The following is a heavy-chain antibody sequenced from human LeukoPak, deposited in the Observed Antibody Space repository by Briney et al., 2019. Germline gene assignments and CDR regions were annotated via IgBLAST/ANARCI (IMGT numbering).Heavy chain of an antibody. Sequence: PGGSLRLSCAASGFTFSSYSMNWVRQAPGKGLEWVSSISSSSSSYIYYADSVKGRFTISRDNAKNSLYLQMNSLRAEDTAVYYCARVSYRDGYFDYWGQGTLVTVSS. CDR1: GFTFSSYS. J-gene: IGHJ4*02. D-gene: IGHD1-14*01. CDR2: ISSSSSSYI. V-gene: IGHV3-21*01. CDR3: ARVSYRDGYFDY.